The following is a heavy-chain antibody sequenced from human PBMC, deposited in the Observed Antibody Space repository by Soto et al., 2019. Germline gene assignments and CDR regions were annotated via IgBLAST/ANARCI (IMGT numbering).Heavy chain of an antibody. J-gene: IGHJ5*02. CDR3: ARVNPYYYDSSGYYSP. CDR1: GYTFTGYY. Sequence: XSVKVSFKASGYTFTGYYMHWVRHPPGQGLEWMGWINPNSGGTNYAQKRQGRVTMTTDTSTSTAYMELRSLRSDDTAVYYCARVNPYYYDSSGYYSPWGQGTLVNVSS. V-gene: IGHV1-2*02. CDR2: INPNSGGT. D-gene: IGHD3-22*01.